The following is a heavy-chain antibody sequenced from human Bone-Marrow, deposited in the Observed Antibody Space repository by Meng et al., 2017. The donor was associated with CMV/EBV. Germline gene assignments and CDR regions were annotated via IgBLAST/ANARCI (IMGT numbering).Heavy chain of an antibody. Sequence: ASVKVSCKASGYTFTSYGISWVRQAPGQGLEWMGWVSANNGNTNYAQRFQGKVTMTTDTSTNTAYMELTRLRSADTAIYYCARVQGPRGIAVFGGFSGDEYFDSWGQGTLVNVSS. CDR3: ARVQGPRGIAVFGGFSGDEYFDS. CDR1: GYTFTSYG. J-gene: IGHJ4*02. D-gene: IGHD3-3*01. CDR2: VSANNGNT. V-gene: IGHV1-18*01.